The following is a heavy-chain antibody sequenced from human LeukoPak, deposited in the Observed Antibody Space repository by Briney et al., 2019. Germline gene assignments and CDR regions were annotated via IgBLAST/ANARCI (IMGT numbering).Heavy chain of an antibody. CDR2: INHSGST. CDR1: GGSFSGYY. J-gene: IGHJ3*02. CDR3: ARGFWTGYFDAYDI. Sequence: SETLSLTCAVYGGSFSGYYWSWIRQPPGKGLEWIGEINHSGSTNYNPSLKSRVTISVDTSKNQFSLSLNSVTAADTAMYYCARGFWTGYFDAYDIWGQGTMVTVSA. V-gene: IGHV4-34*01. D-gene: IGHD3/OR15-3a*01.